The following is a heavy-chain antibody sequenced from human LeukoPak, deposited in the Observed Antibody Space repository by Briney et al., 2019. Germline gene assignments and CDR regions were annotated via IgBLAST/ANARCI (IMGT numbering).Heavy chain of an antibody. Sequence: GGSLRLSCAVSGFTFSSDSMSWVRQAPGEGLEWVSFISSGRSYIYYTDAVKGRFTISRGNAKNSLYLQMNRLRAEDTAVYYCARENRDSRWPHLDYWGQGTLVTVSS. V-gene: IGHV3-21*01. D-gene: IGHD6-13*01. CDR3: ARENRDSRWPHLDY. CDR1: GFTFSSDS. CDR2: ISSGRSYI. J-gene: IGHJ4*02.